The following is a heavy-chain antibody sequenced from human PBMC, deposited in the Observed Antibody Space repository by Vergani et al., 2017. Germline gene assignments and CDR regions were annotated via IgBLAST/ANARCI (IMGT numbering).Heavy chain of an antibody. CDR3: ARRGATDSFDY. CDR2: ISSSGSTI. D-gene: IGHD5-12*01. V-gene: IGHV3-48*03. CDR1: GFTFSSYE. J-gene: IGHJ4*02. Sequence: EVQLVESGGGLVQPGGSLRLSCAASGFTFSSYEMNWVRQAPGKGLEWVSYISSSGSTIYYADSVKGRFTISRDNAKNSLYLQMNSLRAEDTAVYYCARRGATDSFDYWGQGPLVTVSS.